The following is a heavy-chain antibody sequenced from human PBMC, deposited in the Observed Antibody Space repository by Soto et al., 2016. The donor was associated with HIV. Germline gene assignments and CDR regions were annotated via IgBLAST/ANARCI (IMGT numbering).Heavy chain of an antibody. V-gene: IGHV3-53*01. CDR2: IYSGGST. CDR1: GFTVSSNY. D-gene: IGHD3-10*01. CDR3: ARDPGYGSGSYSVPY. Sequence: EVQLVESGGDLVQPGGSLRLSCAASGFTVSSNYMSWVRQAPGKGLEWVSVIYSGGSTYYADSVKGRFTISRDNSKNTLYLQMNSLRAEDTAVYYCARDPGYGSGSYSVPYWGQGTLVTVSS. J-gene: IGHJ4*02.